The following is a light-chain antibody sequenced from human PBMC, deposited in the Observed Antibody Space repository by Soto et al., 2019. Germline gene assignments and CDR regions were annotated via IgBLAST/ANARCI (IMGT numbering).Light chain of an antibody. CDR2: GAS. CDR1: QSMRYY. CDR3: QHHNSYSQT. Sequence: DIQLTQSPPTLSASVGDRVTITCRASQSMRYYLAWYQQMPGKAPKLLIYGASSLQSGVPSRFSGSGSGTEFTLTIISLQPDDFATYFCQHHNSYSQTFGQGTKVEIK. V-gene: IGKV1-5*01. J-gene: IGKJ1*01.